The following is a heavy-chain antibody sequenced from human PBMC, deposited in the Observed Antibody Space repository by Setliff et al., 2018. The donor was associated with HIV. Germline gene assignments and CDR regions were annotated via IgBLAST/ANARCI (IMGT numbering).Heavy chain of an antibody. CDR2: IKSKTDGGTT. V-gene: IGHV3-15*01. J-gene: IGHJ4*02. Sequence: GGSLRLSCAASGFSFTNAWMAWVRQAPGKGLEWVGRIKSKTDGGTTDYATSVKGTFTISRDDSRNTVYLQMNSLKIEDTAVYHCIADLTDPPAFGLYYGDYGYWGQGTLVTVSS. D-gene: IGHD4-17*01. CDR1: GFSFTNAW. CDR3: IADLTDPPAFGLYYGDYGY.